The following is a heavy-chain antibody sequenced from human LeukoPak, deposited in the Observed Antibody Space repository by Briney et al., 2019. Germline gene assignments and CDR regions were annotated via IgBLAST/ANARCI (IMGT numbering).Heavy chain of an antibody. J-gene: IGHJ4*02. CDR1: GGSFSGYY. V-gene: IGHV4-34*01. CDR2: INHSGSP. CDR3: ARVGARAAGFDY. D-gene: IGHD6-13*01. Sequence: SETLSLTCAVYGGSFSGYYWSWIRQPPGKGLEWIGEINHSGSPNYNPSLKSRVPISVATSKNQFSLKLSPVTAADPAVYYCARVGARAAGFDYWGQGTLVTVSS.